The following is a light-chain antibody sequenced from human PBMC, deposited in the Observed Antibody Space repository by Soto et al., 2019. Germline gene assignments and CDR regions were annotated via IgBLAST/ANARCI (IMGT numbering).Light chain of an antibody. CDR1: QGINNY. J-gene: IGKJ4*01. V-gene: IGKV1-27*01. CDR3: QQYNSYSPLT. Sequence: DIQMTQSPFSLSASLGDRVTITWRVSQGINNYLAWYQQKPGKVPRLLIYAASTLQSGVPSRFSGSGSGTDFTLTISSLQPEDVATYYCQQYNSYSPLTFGGGTKVDNK. CDR2: AAS.